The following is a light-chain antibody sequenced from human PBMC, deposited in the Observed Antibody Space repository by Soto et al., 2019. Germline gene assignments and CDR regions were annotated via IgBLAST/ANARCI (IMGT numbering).Light chain of an antibody. J-gene: IGKJ4*01. CDR3: QQYNNWPPLT. CDR2: GAS. Sequence: EMWITQSPATLTVSQGERATLSCRASQSVSSNLAWYQQKPGQAPRLLIYGASTRATGIPARFSGSGSGTEFTLTISSLQSEDFAVYYCQQYNNWPPLTFGGGTKVDIK. V-gene: IGKV3-15*01. CDR1: QSVSSN.